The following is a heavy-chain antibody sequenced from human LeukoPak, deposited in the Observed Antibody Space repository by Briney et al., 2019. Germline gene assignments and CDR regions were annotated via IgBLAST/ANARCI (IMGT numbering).Heavy chain of an antibody. CDR2: INPNSGGT. Sequence: ASVKVSCKASGYTFTGYYMHWVRQAPGQGLEWMGRINPNSGGTNYAQKFQGRFTMTRDTSISTAYMELSRLRSDDTAVYYCARMKMATQTLDWGQGTLVTVSP. J-gene: IGHJ4*02. V-gene: IGHV1-2*06. CDR1: GYTFTGYY. D-gene: IGHD5-24*01. CDR3: ARMKMATQTLD.